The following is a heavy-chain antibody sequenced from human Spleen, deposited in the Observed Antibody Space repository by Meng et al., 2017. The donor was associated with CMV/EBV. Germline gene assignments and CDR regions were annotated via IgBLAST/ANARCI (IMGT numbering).Heavy chain of an antibody. CDR2: ISSGGTYI. Sequence: FTFSSYSMNWVRQAPGKGLEWVSSISSGGTYINYADSVKGRFTISRDNAKNSLYLQMNSLRAEDTALYYCARGLFGYCSGGSCYSPDFWGQGTLVTVSS. D-gene: IGHD2-15*01. V-gene: IGHV3-21*04. J-gene: IGHJ4*02. CDR3: ARGLFGYCSGGSCYSPDF. CDR1: FTFSSYS.